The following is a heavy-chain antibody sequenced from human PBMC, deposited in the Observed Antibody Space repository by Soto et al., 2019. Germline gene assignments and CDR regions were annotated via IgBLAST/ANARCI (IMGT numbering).Heavy chain of an antibody. D-gene: IGHD1-1*01. Sequence: VRLQESGPGLVEPSETLSLTCSVSGDSINNYYWSWIRQPAGKGLEWNGRIYSSGSANYNPSLKTRGTMSVDTSKNQVFLSVTSVTATDTAVYFCARGGTRSADLPTYWGQGIQVIVSS. CDR1: GDSINNYY. CDR3: ARGGTRSADLPTY. J-gene: IGHJ4*02. CDR2: IYSSGSA. V-gene: IGHV4-4*07.